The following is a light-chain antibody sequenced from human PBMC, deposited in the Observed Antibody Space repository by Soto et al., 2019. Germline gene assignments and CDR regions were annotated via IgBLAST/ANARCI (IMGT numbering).Light chain of an antibody. J-gene: IGLJ1*01. Sequence: QSVLTQPASVSGSPGQSITISCTGTSSDVGAYNFVSWHQQHPGKAPKRMIYNVYDRPSGISSRFSGSKSGNTASLTISGLPGDDESDYSCSAYTVSRTYLFGTRTKVT. CDR3: SAYTVSRTYL. CDR2: NVY. V-gene: IGLV2-14*03. CDR1: SSDVGAYNF.